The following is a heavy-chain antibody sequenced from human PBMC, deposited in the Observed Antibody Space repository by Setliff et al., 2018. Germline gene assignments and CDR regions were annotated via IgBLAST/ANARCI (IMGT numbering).Heavy chain of an antibody. CDR3: ERLVRYCSTTSCQRTSGDDF. CDR2: ISGSSGDA. Sequence: ASVKVSCKASNYTFINYGMSWVRQIPGHGLEWMGWISGSSGDASYAPQFQGRVIMTTDTSAKTAYMDLRSLRSDDTAVYYCERLVRYCSTTSCQRTSGDDFWGLGTLVTVSS. D-gene: IGHD2-2*01. CDR1: NYTFINYG. V-gene: IGHV1-18*01. J-gene: IGHJ4*02.